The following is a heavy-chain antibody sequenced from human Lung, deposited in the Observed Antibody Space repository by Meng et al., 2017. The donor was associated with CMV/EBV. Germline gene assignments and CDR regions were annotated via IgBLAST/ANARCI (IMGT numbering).Heavy chain of an antibody. D-gene: IGHD1-26*01. CDR1: GFIFSSYG. CDR3: AKGAGSVGSIHFDD. CDR2: IWYDGSEK. V-gene: IGHV3-33*06. Sequence: GGSXRLXCAASGFIFSSYGMHWVRQAPGKGLEWVAVIWYDGSEKYYADSVKGRSIISRDNSRNMLYLQMSILRAEDTAVYYCAKGAGSVGSIHFDDWGQGTLVTVSS. J-gene: IGHJ4*02.